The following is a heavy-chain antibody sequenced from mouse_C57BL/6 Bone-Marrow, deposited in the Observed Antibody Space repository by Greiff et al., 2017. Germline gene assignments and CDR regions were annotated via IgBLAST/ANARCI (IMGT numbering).Heavy chain of an antibody. J-gene: IGHJ2*01. Sequence: QVQLQQPGAELVRPGTSVKLSCKASGYTFTSYWMHWVKQRPGQGLEWIGVIDPSDSYTNYNQKFKGKATLTVDTSSSTAYMQLSSLTSEDSAVYYCALTGPYFDYWGQGTTLTVSS. V-gene: IGHV1-59*01. CDR3: ALTGPYFDY. CDR2: IDPSDSYT. CDR1: GYTFTSYW. D-gene: IGHD4-1*01.